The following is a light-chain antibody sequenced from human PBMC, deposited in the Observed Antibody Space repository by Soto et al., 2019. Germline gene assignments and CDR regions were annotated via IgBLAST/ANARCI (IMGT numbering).Light chain of an antibody. V-gene: IGKV3-20*01. CDR2: GAS. CDR3: RQYGRSLEFA. CDR1: QSVSSNF. J-gene: IGKJ4*01. Sequence: EIVMTQSPATLSVSPGERATLSCRASQSVSSNFLAWYQEKPGQAPRLLIYGASSRATGIPDRFSGSGSGTDFTLTISRLEPEDFAVYYCRQYGRSLEFAFGGGTKVDIK.